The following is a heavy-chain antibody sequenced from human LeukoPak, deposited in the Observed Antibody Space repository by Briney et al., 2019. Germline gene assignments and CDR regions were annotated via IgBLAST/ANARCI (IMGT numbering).Heavy chain of an antibody. J-gene: IGHJ4*02. V-gene: IGHV4-59*01. CDR3: ARGPTLTTDY. Sequence: SSETLSLTCAVYGGPFSGYYWSWIRQPPGKGLEWIGYIYDSGSTNYNPSLKSRVTMSLDTSKNQFSLKLSSVTAADTTVYYCARGPTLTTDYWGQGTLVTVSS. CDR1: GGPFSGYY. CDR2: IYDSGST. D-gene: IGHD4-17*01.